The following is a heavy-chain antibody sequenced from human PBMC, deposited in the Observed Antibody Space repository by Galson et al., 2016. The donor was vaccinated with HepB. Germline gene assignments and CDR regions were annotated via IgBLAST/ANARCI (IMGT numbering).Heavy chain of an antibody. Sequence: SLRLSCAASGFTFSNYAMHWVRQAPGKGLEFVSAIDTNGGNTYYADSVKGRFTISRDNSKNSLYMQMSSLRTEDTAVYYCVKVFGDTSGYYYGMDFWGQGTTVTVSS. V-gene: IGHV3-64D*06. D-gene: IGHD4-17*01. CDR2: IDTNGGNT. J-gene: IGHJ6*02. CDR1: GFTFSNYA. CDR3: VKVFGDTSGYYYGMDF.